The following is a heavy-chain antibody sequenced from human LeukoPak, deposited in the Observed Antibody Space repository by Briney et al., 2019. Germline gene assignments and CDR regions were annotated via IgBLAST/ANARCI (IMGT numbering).Heavy chain of an antibody. CDR1: GFTFSSYA. V-gene: IGHV3-64*01. Sequence: GGSLRLSCAASGFTFSSYAMHWVRQAPGKGLEYVSAISSNGGSTYYANSVKGRFTISRDNSKNTLYLQVGSLRAEDTAVYYCARYIRRGYCSGGSCYTGLDYWGQGTLVTVSS. CDR2: ISSNGGST. D-gene: IGHD2-15*01. CDR3: ARYIRRGYCSGGSCYTGLDY. J-gene: IGHJ4*02.